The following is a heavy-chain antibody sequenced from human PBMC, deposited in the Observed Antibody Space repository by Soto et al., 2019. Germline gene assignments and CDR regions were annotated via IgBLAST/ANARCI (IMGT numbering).Heavy chain of an antibody. Sequence: ASVKVSCKASGGTFSSYAISWVRQAPGQGLEWMGGIIPIFGTANYAQKFQGRVTITADESTSTAYMELSSLRSEDTAVYYCASVLRFLEWLGPMDVWGQGTTVTAP. CDR2: IIPIFGTA. D-gene: IGHD3-3*01. CDR1: GGTFSSYA. CDR3: ASVLRFLEWLGPMDV. J-gene: IGHJ6*02. V-gene: IGHV1-69*13.